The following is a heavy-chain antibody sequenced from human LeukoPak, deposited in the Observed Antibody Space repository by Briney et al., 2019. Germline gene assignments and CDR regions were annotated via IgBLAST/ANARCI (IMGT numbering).Heavy chain of an antibody. CDR3: ARGGGYCSSTSCPKDGELFDY. V-gene: IGHV1-8*01. CDR1: GYTFTSYD. CDR2: MNPNSGNT. Sequence: ASAKVSCKASGYTFTSYDINWVRQATGQGLEWMGWMNPNSGNTGYAQKFQGRVTMTRNTSISTAYMELSSLRSEDTAVYYCARGGGYCSSTSCPKDGELFDYWGQGTLVTVSS. J-gene: IGHJ4*02. D-gene: IGHD2-2*03.